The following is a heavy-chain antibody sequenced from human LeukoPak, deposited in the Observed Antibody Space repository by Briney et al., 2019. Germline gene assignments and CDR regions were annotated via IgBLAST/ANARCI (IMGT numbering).Heavy chain of an antibody. Sequence: SETLSLTCTVSGGSISSYYWSWIRQPPGKGLERIGYIYYSGSTNYNPSLKSRVTISVDTSKNQFSLKLSSVTAADTAVYYCARHVKGIAAAGSRWFDPWGQGTLVTVSS. CDR1: GGSISSYY. CDR3: ARHVKGIAAAGSRWFDP. V-gene: IGHV4-59*08. D-gene: IGHD6-13*01. CDR2: IYYSGST. J-gene: IGHJ5*02.